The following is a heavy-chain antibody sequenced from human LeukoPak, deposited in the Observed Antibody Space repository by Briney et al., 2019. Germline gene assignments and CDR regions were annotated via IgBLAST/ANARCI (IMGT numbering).Heavy chain of an antibody. CDR3: ARGSTPDTIVGYDY. D-gene: IGHD1-26*01. J-gene: IGHJ4*02. CDR1: GFTFSSYE. CDR2: ISSSGSTI. Sequence: GGSLRLSCAASGFTFSSYEMNWVRQAPGKGLELVSYISSSGSTIYYADSVKGRFTISRDNAKNSLYLQMNSLRAEDTAVYYCARGSTPDTIVGYDYWGQGTLVTVSS. V-gene: IGHV3-48*03.